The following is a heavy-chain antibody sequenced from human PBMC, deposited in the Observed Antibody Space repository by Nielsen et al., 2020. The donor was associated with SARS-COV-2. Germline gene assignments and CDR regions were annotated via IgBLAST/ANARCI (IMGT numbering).Heavy chain of an antibody. CDR2: VDTAGNT. D-gene: IGHD3-10*01. CDR1: GFTFSNFD. Sequence: GGSLRLSCAASGFTFSNFDIHWVRQTTEKGLEWVSAVDTAGNTYYPDSVKGRFTISRENARNSLYLQMNSLRAGGTAVYYCARGYGFNYLYGLDVWGQGTTVTVSS. CDR3: ARGYGFNYLYGLDV. V-gene: IGHV3-13*01. J-gene: IGHJ6*02.